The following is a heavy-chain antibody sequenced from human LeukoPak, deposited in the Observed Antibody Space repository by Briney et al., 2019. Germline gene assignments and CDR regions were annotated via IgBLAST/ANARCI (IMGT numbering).Heavy chain of an antibody. D-gene: IGHD6-13*01. J-gene: IGHJ4*02. Sequence: PSETLSLTCTVSGGSISSYYWSWIRQPPGKGLEWIGYIYYSASTNYNPSLKSRVTISVDTSKNQFSLKLSSVTAAGTAVYYCARGRLAAAINNWGQGTLVTVSS. CDR2: IYYSAST. CDR3: ARGRLAAAINN. V-gene: IGHV4-59*01. CDR1: GGSISSYY.